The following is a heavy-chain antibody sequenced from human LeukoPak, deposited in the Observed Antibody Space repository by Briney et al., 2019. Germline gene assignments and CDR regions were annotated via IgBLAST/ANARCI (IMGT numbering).Heavy chain of an antibody. CDR3: ARSAWQLVRWFDP. CDR2: IYYSGST. CDR1: GGSISSSSYY. D-gene: IGHD6-13*01. V-gene: IGHV4-39*01. J-gene: IGHJ5*02. Sequence: SETLSLTCTVSGGSISSSSYYWGWIRQPPGKGLEWIGSIYYSGSTYYNPSLKSRVTISVDTSKNQFSLKLSSVTAADTAVYYCARSAWQLVRWFDPWGQGTLVTVSS.